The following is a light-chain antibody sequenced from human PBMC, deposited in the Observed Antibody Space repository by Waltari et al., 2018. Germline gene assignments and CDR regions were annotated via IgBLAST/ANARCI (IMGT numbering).Light chain of an antibody. CDR1: QSGNRW. Sequence: DFQIPQSPSTLSAPVGDRVTTTCRVGQSGNRWLAWYQQKPGKAPKLLISKTSALQNGVAPRFSGGGSGTEFTLTISNLQPDDSSTYYCQQYEAFPVTFGQGTKVEIK. CDR2: KTS. J-gene: IGKJ1*01. CDR3: QQYEAFPVT. V-gene: IGKV1-5*03.